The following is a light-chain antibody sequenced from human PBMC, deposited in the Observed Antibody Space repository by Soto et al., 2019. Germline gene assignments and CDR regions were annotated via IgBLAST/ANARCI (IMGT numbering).Light chain of an antibody. J-gene: IGLJ2*01. CDR2: EGS. CDR1: SSDVGNNNL. CDR3: CSYAGSSTFVV. Sequence: QSALTQPASVSGSPGQSITISCTGTSSDVGNNNLVSWYQQHPEKAPKLMIYEGSKRPSGVSNRFSGSKSGNTASLTISGLQAEDEADYFCSYAGSSTFVVFRGGTKLTVL. V-gene: IGLV2-23*03.